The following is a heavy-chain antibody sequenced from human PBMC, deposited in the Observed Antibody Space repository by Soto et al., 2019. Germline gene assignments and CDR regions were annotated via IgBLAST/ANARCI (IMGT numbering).Heavy chain of an antibody. Sequence: SVKVSCKASGGTFSSYAISWVRQAPGQGLEWMGGIIPIFGTANYAQKFQGHVTISADKSISTAYLQWSSLKASDTAMYYCARNLAAAGTYYYYGMDVWGQGTTVTVSS. CDR2: IIPIFGTA. CDR3: ARNLAAAGTYYYYGMDV. D-gene: IGHD6-13*01. V-gene: IGHV1-69*06. CDR1: GGTFSSYA. J-gene: IGHJ6*02.